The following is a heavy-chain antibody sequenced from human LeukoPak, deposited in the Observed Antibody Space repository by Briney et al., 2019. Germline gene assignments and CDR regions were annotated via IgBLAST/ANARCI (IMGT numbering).Heavy chain of an antibody. D-gene: IGHD2/OR15-2a*01. CDR2: INQDGSEK. Sequence: GGSLRLSCAASGFTFTHHWMSWVRQPPGKGLEWVANINQDGSEKFYVDSVKGRFTISRDNAKNSLYLQMNSLRAEDTVLYYCVAGTTAWGQGTLVTVSS. CDR3: VAGTTA. V-gene: IGHV3-7*01. CDR1: GFTFTHHW. J-gene: IGHJ5*02.